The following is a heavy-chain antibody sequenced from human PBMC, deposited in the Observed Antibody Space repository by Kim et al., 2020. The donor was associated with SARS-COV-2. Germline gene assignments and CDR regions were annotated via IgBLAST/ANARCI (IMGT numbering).Heavy chain of an antibody. Sequence: ASVKVSCKVSGYTLTELSMHWVRQAPGKGLEWMGGFDPEDGETIYAQKFQGRVTMTEDTSTDTAYMELSSLRSEDTAVYYCATMRLYYYGSGSYYNNDYWGRNPGHRLL. CDR1: GYTLTELS. D-gene: IGHD3-10*01. V-gene: IGHV1-24*01. CDR3: ATMRLYYYGSGSYYNNDY. CDR2: FDPEDGET. J-gene: IGHJ4*01.